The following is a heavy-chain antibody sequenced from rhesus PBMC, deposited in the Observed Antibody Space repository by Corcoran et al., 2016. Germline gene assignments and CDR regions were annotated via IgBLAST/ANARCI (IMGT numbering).Heavy chain of an antibody. J-gene: IGHJ4*01. CDR3: AREYSNYGYFDY. V-gene: IGHV4-106*01. D-gene: IGHD4-23*01. CDR1: GGSISDDYY. Sequence: QVQLQESGPGLVKPSETLSLTCAVSGGSISDDYYWSWIRQPPGKGLEWIGYIYGSGGGTNYNPSLKNRVTISIDTSQNQFSLKLSSVTAADTAVYYCAREYSNYGYFDYWGQGVLVTVSS. CDR2: IYGSGGGT.